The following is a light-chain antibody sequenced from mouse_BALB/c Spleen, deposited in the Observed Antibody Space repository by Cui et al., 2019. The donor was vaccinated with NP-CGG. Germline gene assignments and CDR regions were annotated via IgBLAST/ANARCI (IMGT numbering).Light chain of an antibody. CDR3: ALWYSNHWV. J-gene: IGLJ1*01. CDR2: GTN. V-gene: IGLV1*01. Sequence: AVVTEERAFTTSPGETVTLTCRSSTGAVTTSNYANWVQEKPDHLFTGLIGGTNNRAPGVPTRFSGSLIGDKAALTITGPQTEDEAIYFCALWYSNHWVFGGGTKLTVL. CDR1: TGAVTTSNY.